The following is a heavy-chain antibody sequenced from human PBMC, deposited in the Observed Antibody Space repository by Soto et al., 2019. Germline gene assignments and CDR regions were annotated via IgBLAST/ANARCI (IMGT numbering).Heavy chain of an antibody. CDR3: AKSSNKAAAGRAFDY. D-gene: IGHD6-13*01. Sequence: PGGSLRLSCAASGFTFSSYGMHWVRQAPGKGLEWVAVISYDGSNKYYADSVKGRFTISRDNSKNTLYLQMNSLRAEDTAVYYCAKSSNKAAAGRAFDYWGQGTLVTVSS. CDR2: ISYDGSNK. V-gene: IGHV3-30*18. CDR1: GFTFSSYG. J-gene: IGHJ4*02.